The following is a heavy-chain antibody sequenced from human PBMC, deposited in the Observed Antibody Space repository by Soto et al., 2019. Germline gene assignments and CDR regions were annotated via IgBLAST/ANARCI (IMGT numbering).Heavy chain of an antibody. CDR2: INPDSGYT. Sequence: QVQLVQSGAEVKKPGASVKVSCKASGYTFINYEINWERHVTGQGLEWMAWINPDSGYTGYAQNFQGRVTMTRDTSIITVLMELIRLRSADTATYYCARGGLRPPLLAGLAPDFWGQGTRITGSS. CDR3: ARGGLRPPLLAGLAPDF. CDR1: GYTFINYE. V-gene: IGHV1-8*01. D-gene: IGHD2-15*01. J-gene: IGHJ4*02.